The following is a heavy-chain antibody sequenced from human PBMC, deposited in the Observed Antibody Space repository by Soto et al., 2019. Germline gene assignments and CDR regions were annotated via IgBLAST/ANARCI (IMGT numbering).Heavy chain of an antibody. CDR1: GYTFTSYG. Sequence: GASVKGTCKASGYTFTSYGISWVRQAPGQGLERMGWISAYNGNTNYAQKLQGRVTMTTDTSTSTAYMELRSLRSYDTAVYYCAREYGDYAAGYWGQGTLVTVSS. J-gene: IGHJ4*02. V-gene: IGHV1-18*01. CDR3: AREYGDYAAGY. CDR2: ISAYNGNT. D-gene: IGHD4-17*01.